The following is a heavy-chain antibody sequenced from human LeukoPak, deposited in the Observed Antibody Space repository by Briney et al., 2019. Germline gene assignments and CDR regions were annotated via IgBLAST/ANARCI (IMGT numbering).Heavy chain of an antibody. J-gene: IGHJ6*01. Sequence: GGSLRLSCTASGFTFSTYNMNWVRPAPGKGVEWVSSISDSSSSTSIYYADSVKGRFTISRDNAKNSLYLQMNGLRPEDTAVYYCARSSSTSIYYYYDMDVWGQGTTVTVSS. D-gene: IGHD2-2*01. CDR1: GFTFSTYN. CDR3: ARSSSTSIYYYYDMDV. V-gene: IGHV3-21*01. CDR2: ISDSSSSTSI.